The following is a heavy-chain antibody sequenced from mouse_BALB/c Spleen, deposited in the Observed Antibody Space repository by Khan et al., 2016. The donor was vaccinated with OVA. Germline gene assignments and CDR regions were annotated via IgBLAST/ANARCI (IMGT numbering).Heavy chain of an antibody. CDR2: IYPGDGDT. Sequence: QVQLKESGAELARPGASVKLSCKSSGYTFTSYWMQWVKQRPGQGLEWIGAIYPGDGDTRYTQKFKGKATLTADKSSSTAYMQLSSLASEDSEVYYCASYRYDYFDYWGQGTTLTVSS. J-gene: IGHJ2*01. CDR3: ASYRYDYFDY. V-gene: IGHV1-87*01. CDR1: GYTFTSYW. D-gene: IGHD2-14*01.